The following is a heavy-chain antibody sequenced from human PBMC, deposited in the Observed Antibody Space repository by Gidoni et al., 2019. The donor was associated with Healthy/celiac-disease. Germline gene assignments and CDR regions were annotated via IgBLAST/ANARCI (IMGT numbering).Heavy chain of an antibody. V-gene: IGHV4-34*01. CDR3: ARGFLQKALDAFDI. CDR2: INHSGST. J-gene: IGHJ3*02. Sequence: QVQLQQWGAGLLKPSETLSLTCAVYGGSFSGYYWSWIRQPPGKGLEWIGEINHSGSTNYNPSLKSRVTISVDTSKNQFSLKLSSVTAADTAVYYCARGFLQKALDAFDIWGQGTMVTVSS. CDR1: GGSFSGYY.